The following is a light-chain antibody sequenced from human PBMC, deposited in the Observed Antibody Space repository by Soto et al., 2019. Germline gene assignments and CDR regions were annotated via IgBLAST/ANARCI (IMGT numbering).Light chain of an antibody. CDR1: GSDVGGYNY. CDR2: EVN. CDR3: SSYAGSDNFV. Sequence: SALTQPPSASGSPGQSVTISCTGTGSDVGGYNYVSWYQQHPGKAPKLMIYEVNKRPSGVPDRFSGSKSGNSASLTVSGLQAEDEADYYCSSYAGSDNFVFGTGTKLTVL. J-gene: IGLJ1*01. V-gene: IGLV2-8*01.